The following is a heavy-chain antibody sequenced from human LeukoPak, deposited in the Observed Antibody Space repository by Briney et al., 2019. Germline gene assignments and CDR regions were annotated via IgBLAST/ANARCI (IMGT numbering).Heavy chain of an antibody. V-gene: IGHV3-23*01. CDR1: GFTFSTYG. CDR3: ARGGVDHYGSGTYYLMYYFDH. Sequence: GGSLRLSCAASGFTFSTYGTSWVRQAPGKGLEWVSGISGSGGATYYADSVKGRFTVSRDDPHNTLYLQMNSVRAEDTAVYFCARGGVDHYGSGTYYLMYYFDHWGQGALVTVSS. J-gene: IGHJ4*02. D-gene: IGHD3-10*01. CDR2: ISGSGGAT.